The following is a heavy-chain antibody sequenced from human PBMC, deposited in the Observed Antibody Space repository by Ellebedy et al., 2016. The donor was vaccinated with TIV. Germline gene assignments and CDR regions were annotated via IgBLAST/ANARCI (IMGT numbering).Heavy chain of an antibody. D-gene: IGHD6-19*01. CDR1: GFTFSNYS. V-gene: IGHV3-23*01. J-gene: IGHJ4*02. CDR2: FSSSAITT. Sequence: PGGSLRLSCAASGFTFSNYSMSWVRHVPGKGLEWVAVFSSSAITTYYADSVKGRFTISRDNSKNTLYLQLDSLRAEDTALYYCAKDVQEGVWWLVGVWGQGALVTVSS. CDR3: AKDVQEGVWWLVGV.